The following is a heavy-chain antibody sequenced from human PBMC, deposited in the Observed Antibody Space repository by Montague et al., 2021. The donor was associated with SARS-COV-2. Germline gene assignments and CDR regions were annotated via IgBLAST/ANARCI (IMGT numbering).Heavy chain of an antibody. V-gene: IGHV6-1*01. Sequence: YNNYAVSVKSRITINPDTSKNQISLQLNSVTPEDTAVYYCARTSASSDYWGQGTLVTVPS. D-gene: IGHD1-26*01. CDR3: ARTSASSDY. CDR2: YN. J-gene: IGHJ4*02.